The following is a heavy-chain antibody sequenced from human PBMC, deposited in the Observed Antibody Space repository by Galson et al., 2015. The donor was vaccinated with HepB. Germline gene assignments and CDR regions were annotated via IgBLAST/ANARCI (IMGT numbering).Heavy chain of an antibody. V-gene: IGHV3-30-3*01. CDR1: GFTFSSYA. J-gene: IGHJ6*03. CDR2: ISYDGSNK. Sequence: SLRLSCAASGFTFSSYAMHWVRQAPGKGLEWVAVISYDGSNKYYADSVKGRFTISRDNSKNTLSLQMNSLTTEDTALYFCARDAAGWNDGRYKYHQYYMDVWGKGTTVTVS. CDR3: ARDAAGWNDGRYKYHQYYMDV. D-gene: IGHD1-1*01.